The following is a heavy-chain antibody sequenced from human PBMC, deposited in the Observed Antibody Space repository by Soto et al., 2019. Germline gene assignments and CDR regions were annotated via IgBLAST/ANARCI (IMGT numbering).Heavy chain of an antibody. J-gene: IGHJ6*02. CDR3: ASGQGPYTPYYRGMDV. V-gene: IGHV6-1*01. Sequence: QVQLQQSGPVLVKPSQTLSLTCAISGDSVSSNSATWNWVRQSPSRGLEWLGSTYYRSKWYNDYALYVNSRIIINSDTSKNHFSLQLNSVTPEATAVYYCASGQGPYTPYYRGMDVWGQGTAVTVSS. D-gene: IGHD2-2*02. CDR1: GDSVSSNSAT. CDR2: TYYRSKWYN.